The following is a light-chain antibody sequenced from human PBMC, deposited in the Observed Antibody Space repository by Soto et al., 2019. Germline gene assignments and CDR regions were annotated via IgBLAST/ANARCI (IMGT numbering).Light chain of an antibody. CDR2: DVT. CDR1: SSDVGGYNF. V-gene: IGLV2-14*03. J-gene: IGLJ1*01. Sequence: QSVLTQPASVSGSPGQSTTISCTGTSSDVGGYNFVSWYQHHPGKAPKLMIFDVTNRPSGVSNRFSGSKSGNTASLTISGLQAEDEADYYCSSYTSSSSYYVFGTGTKVTVL. CDR3: SSYTSSSSYYV.